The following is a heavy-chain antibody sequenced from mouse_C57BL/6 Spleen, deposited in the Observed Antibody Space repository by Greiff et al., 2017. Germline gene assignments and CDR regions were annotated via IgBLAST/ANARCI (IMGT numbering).Heavy chain of an antibody. J-gene: IGHJ1*03. Sequence: VQRVESGAELVKPGASVKMSCKASGYTFTTYPIEWMKQNHGKSLEWIGNFHPYNDDTKYNEKFKGKATLTVEKSSSTVYLGLSRLTSDDSAVFYCARPHGSRYWYFDVWGTGTTVTVSS. CDR2: FHPYNDDT. V-gene: IGHV1-47*01. CDR1: GYTFTTYP. D-gene: IGHD1-1*01. CDR3: ARPHGSRYWYFDV.